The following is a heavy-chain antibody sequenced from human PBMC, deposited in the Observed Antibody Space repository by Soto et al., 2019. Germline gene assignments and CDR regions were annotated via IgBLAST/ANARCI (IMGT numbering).Heavy chain of an antibody. D-gene: IGHD3-9*01. V-gene: IGHV3-9*01. Sequence: EVPLVESGGGLVQPGRSLRLSCAASGFTFDDYAMHWVRQAPGKGLEWVSGISWNSGSIGYADSVKGRFTISRDNAKNSLYLQMNSLRAEDTALYYCAKDLYDILTGYYDWGQGTLVTVSS. CDR2: ISWNSGSI. CDR3: AKDLYDILTGYYD. J-gene: IGHJ4*02. CDR1: GFTFDDYA.